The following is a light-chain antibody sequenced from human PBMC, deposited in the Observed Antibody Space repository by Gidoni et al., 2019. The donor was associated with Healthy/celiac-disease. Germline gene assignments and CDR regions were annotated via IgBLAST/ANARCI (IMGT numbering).Light chain of an antibody. CDR3: QQYDNWPPWT. V-gene: IGKV3-15*01. CDR2: GEY. CDR1: QSISSN. Sequence: EILLTPSPATLSVSPGERATLSCRASQSISSNLAWNQQKTGKDPRHRIYGEYTRATGIPARFSGSGSGTEFNITIRRLQYEDLAVYYCQQYDNWPPWTFGQGTKVESK. J-gene: IGKJ1*01.